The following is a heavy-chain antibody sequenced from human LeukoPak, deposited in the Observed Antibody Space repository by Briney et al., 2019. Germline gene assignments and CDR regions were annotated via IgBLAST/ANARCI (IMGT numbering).Heavy chain of an antibody. V-gene: IGHV3-23*01. CDR3: AKLLVQWELLGLFDY. Sequence: GGSLRLSCAASGFTFSSYAMSWVRQAPGKGLEWVSAISGSGGSTYYADSVKGRFTISRDNSKNTLYLQMNSLRAEDTAVYYCAKLLVQWELLGLFDYWGQGTLLTVSS. J-gene: IGHJ4*02. CDR2: ISGSGGST. D-gene: IGHD1-26*01. CDR1: GFTFSSYA.